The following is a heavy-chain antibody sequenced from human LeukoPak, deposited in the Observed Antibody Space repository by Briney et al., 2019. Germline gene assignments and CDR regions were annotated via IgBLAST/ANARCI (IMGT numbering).Heavy chain of an antibody. Sequence: GGSLRLSSAAAGFTFSSYWMSWVRQAPGKGLEWVANIKQDGSEKYYVDSVKGRFTISRDNAKNSLYLQMNSLRAEDTAVYYCARVSGLATNEYFQHWGQGTLVTVSS. CDR2: IKQDGSEK. CDR3: ARVSGLATNEYFQH. V-gene: IGHV3-7*03. CDR1: GFTFSSYW. D-gene: IGHD5-12*01. J-gene: IGHJ1*01.